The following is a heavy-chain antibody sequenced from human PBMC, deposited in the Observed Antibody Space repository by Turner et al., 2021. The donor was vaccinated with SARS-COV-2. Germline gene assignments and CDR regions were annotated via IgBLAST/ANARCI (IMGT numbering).Heavy chain of an antibody. D-gene: IGHD3-22*01. CDR3: ARWHYFDSRGYYAQAFDF. J-gene: IGHJ3*01. CDR1: GCTFSSYS. V-gene: IGHV3-21*01. CDR2: ISSSSSYI. Sequence: EVQLVGSGGDLVKPGGSLRLSCASSGCTFSSYSMNWVRQAPGKGLEWVSSISSSSSYIYYADSVKGRFTISRDNAKNSLYLQMNSLRAEDTAVYYCARWHYFDSRGYYAQAFDFWGQGTMVTVSS.